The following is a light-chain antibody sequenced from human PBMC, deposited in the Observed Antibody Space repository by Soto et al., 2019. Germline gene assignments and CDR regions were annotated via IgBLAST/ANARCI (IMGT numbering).Light chain of an antibody. V-gene: IGLV2-14*01. CDR3: SSYTTISTVV. CDR2: DVT. CDR1: SSDVGGYRY. Sequence: QSVLTQAASVSGSPGQSISMSCTGTSSDVGGYRYVSWYQQHPGKAPKLMIYDVTNRPSGVSNRFSGSKSGNTASLTISGLQAEDEADYYCSSYTTISTVVFGGGTKVTVL. J-gene: IGLJ2*01.